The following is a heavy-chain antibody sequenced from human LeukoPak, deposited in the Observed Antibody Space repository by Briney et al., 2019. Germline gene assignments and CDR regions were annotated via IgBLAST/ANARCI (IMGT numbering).Heavy chain of an antibody. D-gene: IGHD1-26*01. Sequence: PGGSLRLSCAASGFTFSDSYMTWVRQAPGKGLEWVSGISGSGGSTYCADSVKGRFTISRDNSKSTLYLQMNSLRAEDTAIYYCAKDLRYSGSLRAMDYWGQGTVVTVSS. CDR3: AKDLRYSGSLRAMDY. CDR2: ISGSGGST. CDR1: GFTFSDSY. J-gene: IGHJ4*02. V-gene: IGHV3-23*01.